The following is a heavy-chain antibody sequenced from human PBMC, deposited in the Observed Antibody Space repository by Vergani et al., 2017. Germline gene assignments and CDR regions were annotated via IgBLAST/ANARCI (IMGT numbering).Heavy chain of an antibody. Sequence: QVQLVESGGGVVQPGGPLRLPCAASGFPFSSYGMTWVRPAPAKGLEWLAFIRYDGSNKNYADSVKGRFTISRDNSKNTLYLQMNSLRAEDTAVYYCAKEGIAAGRAAFFTKYYFDYWGQGTLVTVSS. CDR3: AKEGIAAGRAAFFTKYYFDY. CDR2: IRYDGSNK. J-gene: IGHJ4*02. CDR1: GFPFSSYG. D-gene: IGHD6-13*01. V-gene: IGHV3-30*02.